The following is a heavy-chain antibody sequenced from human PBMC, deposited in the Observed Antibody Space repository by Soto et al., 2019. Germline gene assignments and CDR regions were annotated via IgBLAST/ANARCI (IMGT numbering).Heavy chain of an antibody. D-gene: IGHD6-25*01. J-gene: IGHJ4*02. Sequence: EVQLVESGGGLVQPGGSLRLSCAASGFAFSSYWMHWVRQAPGKGLVWVSRIKGDGSGATHDASVKGRFTISRDNAKSSLYLQMNSLRAEDTAVYYCAKDLHIAAADYWGQGALVTVSS. CDR1: GFAFSSYW. CDR2: IKGDGSGA. V-gene: IGHV3-74*01. CDR3: AKDLHIAAADY.